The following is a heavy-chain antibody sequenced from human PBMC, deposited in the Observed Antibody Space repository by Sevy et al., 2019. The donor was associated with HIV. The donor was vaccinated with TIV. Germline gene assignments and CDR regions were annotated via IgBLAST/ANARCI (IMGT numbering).Heavy chain of an antibody. V-gene: IGHV3-7*01. J-gene: IGHJ6*04. Sequence: VGSLRLSCAASGFTFSSYWMNWVRQARGKGLEWVANIKEDGSDKYHVDSVKAPFTISSDNAQNSLYLEMNSLRAADTAVYYCARWDVWGKGTTVTVSS. CDR2: IKEDGSDK. CDR1: GFTFSSYW. CDR3: ARWDV.